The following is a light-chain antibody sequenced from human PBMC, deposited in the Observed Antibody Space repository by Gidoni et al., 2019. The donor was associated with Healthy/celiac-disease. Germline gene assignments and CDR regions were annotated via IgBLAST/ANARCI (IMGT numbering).Light chain of an antibody. V-gene: IGLV2-23*03. J-gene: IGLJ1*01. CDR2: EGS. Sequence: QSALTQPASVSGSPGQSVTISCTGTSSDVGSYNLVSWYQQHPGKAPKPMLYEGSKPPSGVSNRFSGSKSGNTASLTISGLQAEDEADYYCCSYAGSSTFPYVFGTGTKVTVL. CDR3: CSYAGSSTFPYV. CDR1: SSDVGSYNL.